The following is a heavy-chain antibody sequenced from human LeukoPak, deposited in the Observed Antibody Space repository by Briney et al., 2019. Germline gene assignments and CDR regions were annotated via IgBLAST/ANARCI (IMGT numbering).Heavy chain of an antibody. V-gene: IGHV3-23*01. Sequence: PGGSLRLSCAASEFIVSINYMTWVRQAPGKGLEWVSAISGSGGSTYYADSVKGRFTISRDNSKNTLYLQMNSLRAEDTAVYYCARLLLGYCSGGSCRTHDYWGQGTLVTVSS. J-gene: IGHJ4*02. CDR3: ARLLLGYCSGGSCRTHDY. D-gene: IGHD2-15*01. CDR2: ISGSGGST. CDR1: EFIVSINY.